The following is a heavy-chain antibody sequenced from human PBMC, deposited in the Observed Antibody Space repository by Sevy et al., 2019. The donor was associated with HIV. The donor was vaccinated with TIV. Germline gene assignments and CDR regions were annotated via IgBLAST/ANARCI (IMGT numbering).Heavy chain of an antibody. Sequence: ASVKVSCKASGYTFTSYGISWVRQAPGQGLEWMGWISAYNGSTNYAQKLQGRVTMTTDTSTSTAYMELRSLRSDDTAVYYCARGGGKYCSSTSCYGRNNYYYYYGMDVWGQGTTVTVSS. J-gene: IGHJ6*02. CDR2: ISAYNGST. V-gene: IGHV1-18*01. D-gene: IGHD2-2*01. CDR3: ARGGGKYCSSTSCYGRNNYYYYYGMDV. CDR1: GYTFTSYG.